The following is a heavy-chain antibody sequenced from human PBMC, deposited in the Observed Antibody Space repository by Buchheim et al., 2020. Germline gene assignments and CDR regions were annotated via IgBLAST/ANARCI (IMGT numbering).Heavy chain of an antibody. CDR3: ARTAYSYYYDSSGYYDY. V-gene: IGHV4-39*01. CDR2: IYYSGST. CDR1: GGSISSSSYY. D-gene: IGHD3-22*01. Sequence: QLQLQESGPGLVKPSETLSLTCTVSGGSISSSSYYWGWIRQPPGKGLEWIGSIYYSGSTYYNPSLKSRVTISVDTSQNQFPLKLSSVTAADTAVYYCARTAYSYYYDSSGYYDYWGQGTL. J-gene: IGHJ4*02.